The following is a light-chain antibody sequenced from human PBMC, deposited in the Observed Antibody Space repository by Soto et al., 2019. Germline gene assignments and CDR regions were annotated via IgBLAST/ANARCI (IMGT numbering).Light chain of an antibody. J-gene: IGKJ4*01. CDR3: QQYYNTPLT. CDR2: WAS. Sequence: DIVMTQSPDSLAVSLGERATINCKSSQSVLYSSNNKNYLAWYQQKPGQPPKLLISWASTRESGVPDRFSGSGSATDFTLTISSLQAEDVAVYFCQQYYNTPLTFGGGTKVEIK. V-gene: IGKV4-1*01. CDR1: QSVLYSSNNKNY.